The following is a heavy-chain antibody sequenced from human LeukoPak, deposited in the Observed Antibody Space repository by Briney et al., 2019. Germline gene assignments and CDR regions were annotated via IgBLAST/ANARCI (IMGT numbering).Heavy chain of an antibody. CDR1: GFPFSYLA. V-gene: IGHV3-30-3*01. D-gene: IGHD2-15*01. CDR2: ISSDGYNR. Sequence: GGSLRLSRSASGFPFSYLAMHWAPQAPGQGVEWVALISSDGYNRYHAESVKGRFTISRDNSKSALYLQMSSLRPEDTAIYYCARDLGSPALPLDSWGQEALVTVS. CDR3: ARDLGSPALPLDS. J-gene: IGHJ5*01.